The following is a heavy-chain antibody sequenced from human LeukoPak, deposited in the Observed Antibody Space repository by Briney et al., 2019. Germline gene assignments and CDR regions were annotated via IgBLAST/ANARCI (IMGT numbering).Heavy chain of an antibody. J-gene: IGHJ5*02. CDR1: GGSISSSNFY. Sequence: PSETLSLTCTVSGGSISSSNFYWGWIRQPPGKGLEWIGSIYYSGSTYYNPSLESRVTISVDTSKNQFSLKLSSVTAADTAVYYCARGGYDYVWGSYRPYNWFDPWGQGTLVTVSS. D-gene: IGHD3-16*02. CDR2: IYYSGST. V-gene: IGHV4-39*07. CDR3: ARGGYDYVWGSYRPYNWFDP.